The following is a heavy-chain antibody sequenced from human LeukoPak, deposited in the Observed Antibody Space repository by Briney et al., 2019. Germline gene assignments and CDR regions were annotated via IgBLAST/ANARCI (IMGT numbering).Heavy chain of an antibody. J-gene: IGHJ4*02. CDR2: IIPIFGTA. CDR1: GYTFTGYY. V-gene: IGHV1-69*06. Sequence: ASVNVSCKASGYTFTGYYMHWVRQAPGQGLEWMGGIIPIFGTANYAQKFQGRVTITADKSTSTAYMELSSLRSEDTAVYYCASNLYCTNGVCYSNGFDYWGQGTLVTVSS. D-gene: IGHD2-8*01. CDR3: ASNLYCTNGVCYSNGFDY.